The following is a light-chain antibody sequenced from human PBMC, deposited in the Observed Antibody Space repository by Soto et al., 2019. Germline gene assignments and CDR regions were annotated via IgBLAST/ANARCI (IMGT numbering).Light chain of an antibody. V-gene: IGKV4-1*01. J-gene: IGKJ3*01. CDR2: WAS. CDR3: QQRSTLFT. Sequence: IVMTQAPDSLAVSLGDRASINCKCSQSCLYRSNNKNYVAWYQQKPGQPPKLLIYWASTRESGVPDRFSGSGSGTDFTLTISSLEPEDFAVYYCQQRSTLFTFGPGTKVDIK. CDR1: QSCLYRSNNKNY.